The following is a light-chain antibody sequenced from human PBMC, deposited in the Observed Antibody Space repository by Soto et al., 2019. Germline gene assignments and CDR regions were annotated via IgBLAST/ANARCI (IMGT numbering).Light chain of an antibody. CDR1: QSISSY. J-gene: IGKJ3*01. CDR2: AAS. Sequence: DIPMTQSPSSLSASVGDRVTITCRASQSISSYLNWYQQKPGKAPKLLIYAASSLQSGVPSRFSGSGSGTDFTLTISSLQPEDFATDYCQQSYSTPGFTFGPGTKVDIK. V-gene: IGKV1-39*01. CDR3: QQSYSTPGFT.